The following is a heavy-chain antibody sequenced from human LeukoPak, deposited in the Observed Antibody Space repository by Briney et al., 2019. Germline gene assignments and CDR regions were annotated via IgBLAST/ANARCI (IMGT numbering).Heavy chain of an antibody. CDR3: ARYFKCSGGSCYYYFDY. V-gene: IGHV4-39*01. CDR2: IYYSGST. D-gene: IGHD2-15*01. Sequence: PSETLSLTCTVSGGSISSSSYYWGWIRQPPGKGLEWIGSIYYSGSTYYNPSLKSRVTISVDTSKNQFSLKLSSVTAADTAVYYCARYFKCSGGSCYYYFDYWGQGTLVTVSS. J-gene: IGHJ4*02. CDR1: GGSISSSSYY.